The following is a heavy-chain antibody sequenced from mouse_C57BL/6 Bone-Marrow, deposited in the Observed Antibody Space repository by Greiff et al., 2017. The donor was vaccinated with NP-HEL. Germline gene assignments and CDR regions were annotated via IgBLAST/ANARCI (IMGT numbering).Heavy chain of an antibody. Sequence: DVHLVESGGGLVKPGGSLKLSCAASGFTFSSYAMSWVRQTPEKRLEWVATISDGGSYTYYPDNVKGRFTISRDNAKNNLYMQMSHLKSEDTAMYYCARVFITMDYWGQGTSVTDSS. CDR2: ISDGGSYT. V-gene: IGHV5-4*01. CDR3: ARVFITMDY. J-gene: IGHJ4*01. CDR1: GFTFSSYA. D-gene: IGHD1-1*01.